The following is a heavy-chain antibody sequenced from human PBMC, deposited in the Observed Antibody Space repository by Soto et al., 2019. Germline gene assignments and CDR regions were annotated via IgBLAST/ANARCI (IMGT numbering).Heavy chain of an antibody. CDR3: ARVLGATVNTYDFDI. V-gene: IGHV4-59*01. D-gene: IGHD4-17*01. Sequence: SETLSLTCTVSGGSISSYYWSWIRQPPGKGLEWIGYIYYSGSTNYNPSLKSRVTISVDTSKNQFSLKLSSVTAADTAVYYCARVLGATVNTYDFDIWGQGTMVTVSS. CDR2: IYYSGST. CDR1: GGSISSYY. J-gene: IGHJ3*02.